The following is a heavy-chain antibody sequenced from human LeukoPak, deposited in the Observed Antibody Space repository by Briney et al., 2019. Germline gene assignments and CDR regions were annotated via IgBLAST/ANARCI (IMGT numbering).Heavy chain of an antibody. Sequence: ASVKVSCKASGYTSTGYYMHWVRQAPGQGLEWMGWINPNSGGTNYAQKFQGRVTMTRDTSISTAYMELSRLRSDDTAVYYCAGTLKRFSEWLSFDYWGQGTLVTVSS. CDR2: INPNSGGT. V-gene: IGHV1-2*02. CDR3: AGTLKRFSEWLSFDY. CDR1: GYTSTGYY. D-gene: IGHD3-3*01. J-gene: IGHJ4*02.